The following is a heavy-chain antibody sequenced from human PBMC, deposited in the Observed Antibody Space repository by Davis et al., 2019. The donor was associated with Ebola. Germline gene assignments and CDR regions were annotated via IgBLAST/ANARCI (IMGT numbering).Heavy chain of an antibody. CDR2: INGNGGST. CDR3: AKHVGNYIRAFDY. J-gene: IGHJ4*02. CDR1: GFTFSSYA. Sequence: GGSLRLSCAASGFTFSSYAMSWVRQVPGKGLEWVSAINGNGGSTYYADSVKGRFTLSRDNSKNTLYLQMNSLRAEDTAVYYCAKHVGNYIRAFDYWGQGALVTVSS. V-gene: IGHV3-23*01. D-gene: IGHD3-10*01.